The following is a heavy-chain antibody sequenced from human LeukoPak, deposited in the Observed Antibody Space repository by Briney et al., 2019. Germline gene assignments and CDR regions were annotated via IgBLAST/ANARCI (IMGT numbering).Heavy chain of an antibody. CDR2: MNPNSGNT. Sequence: ASVKVSCKASGYTFTSYDINWVRQATGQGLEWMGWMNPNSGNTGYAQKFQGRVTMTRNTSISTAYMELSSLRSEDTAVYYCATYCSSTSCQINFDCWGQGTLVTVSS. J-gene: IGHJ4*02. V-gene: IGHV1-8*01. CDR3: ATYCSSTSCQINFDC. D-gene: IGHD2-2*01. CDR1: GYTFTSYD.